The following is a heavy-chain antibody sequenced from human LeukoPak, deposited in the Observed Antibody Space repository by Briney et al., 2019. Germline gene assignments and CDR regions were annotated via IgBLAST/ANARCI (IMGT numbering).Heavy chain of an antibody. CDR1: GFTFRSYG. D-gene: IGHD6-13*01. Sequence: GRSLRLSCAASGFTFRSYGMHWVRQAPGKGLEWVAVISYDGSNKYYADSVKGRFTISRDNSKNTLYLQMNSLRAEDTAVYYCATARQYSNSWYSDYWGQGTLVTVSP. CDR3: ATARQYSNSWYSDY. J-gene: IGHJ4*02. CDR2: ISYDGSNK. V-gene: IGHV3-30*03.